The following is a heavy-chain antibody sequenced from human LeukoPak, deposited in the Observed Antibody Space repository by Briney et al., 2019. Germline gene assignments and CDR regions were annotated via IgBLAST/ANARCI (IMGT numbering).Heavy chain of an antibody. J-gene: IGHJ4*02. CDR3: ARATRAARHFDY. CDR1: GYSISSGYY. CDR2: MYYSGST. Sequence: SETLSLTCTVSGYSISSGYYWGWIRQPPGKGLEWIVSMYYSGSTYNNPSLKSRVTISVDTSKNQFSLKLSSVTAADTAVYYCARATRAARHFDYWGQGTLVTVSS. D-gene: IGHD6-6*01. V-gene: IGHV4-38-2*02.